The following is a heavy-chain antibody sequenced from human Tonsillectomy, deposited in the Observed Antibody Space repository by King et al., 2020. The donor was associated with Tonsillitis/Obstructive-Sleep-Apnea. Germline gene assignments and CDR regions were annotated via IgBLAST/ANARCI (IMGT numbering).Heavy chain of an antibody. J-gene: IGHJ4*02. CDR1: GYSFASYW. V-gene: IGHV5-51*01. Sequence: VQLVESGAEVKKPGEYLKISCKGSGYSFASYWIGWVRQMPGKGLEWMGIIYPGDSDTRYSPSFQGQVTISADKSITTAYLQWSSLKASDTAMYYCARRLHYNDSSGYPYYFDYWGQGTLVTVSS. CDR3: ARRLHYNDSSGYPYYFDY. D-gene: IGHD3-22*01. CDR2: IYPGDSDT.